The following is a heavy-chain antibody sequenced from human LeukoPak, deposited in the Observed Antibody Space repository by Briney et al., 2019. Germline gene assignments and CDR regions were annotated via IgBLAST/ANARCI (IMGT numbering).Heavy chain of an antibody. D-gene: IGHD1-14*01. CDR1: GFTFSSYW. CDR2: INSDASST. Sequence: PGGSLRLSCAASGFTFSSYWTHWVRQAPGKGLVWVSHINSDASSTGYADSVKGRFTISRDNAKNTLYLQINSLRAEDTAVYYCASRNTYYYYGIDVWGQGTTVTVSS. J-gene: IGHJ6*02. CDR3: ASRNTYYYYGIDV. V-gene: IGHV3-74*01.